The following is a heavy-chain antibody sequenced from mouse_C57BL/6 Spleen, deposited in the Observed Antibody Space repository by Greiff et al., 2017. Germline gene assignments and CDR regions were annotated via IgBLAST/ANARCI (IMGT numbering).Heavy chain of an antibody. D-gene: IGHD2-4*01. V-gene: IGHV5-6*01. Sequence: EVKLVESGGDLVKPGGSLKLSCAASGFTFSSYGMSWVRQTPDKRLEWVATISSGGSYTYYPDSVKGRFTISRDNAKNTLYLQMSSLKSEDTAMYYCARHYDYDGNAMVYWGQGTSVTVSS. CDR1: GFTFSSYG. CDR3: ARHYDYDGNAMVY. CDR2: ISSGGSYT. J-gene: IGHJ4*01.